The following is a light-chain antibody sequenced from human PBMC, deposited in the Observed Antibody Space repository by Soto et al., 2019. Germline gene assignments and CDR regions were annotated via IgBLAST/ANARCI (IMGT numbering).Light chain of an antibody. Sequence: NFMLTQPHSLSESPGKTVTISCTRSSGSIASNYVQWYQQRPGSSPTPVIYEDNRRPSGVPDRFSGSIDSSSNSASLTISGLKTEDEADYYCQSYDSSNQVFGGGTKLTVL. CDR3: QSYDSSNQV. CDR1: SGSIASNY. J-gene: IGLJ2*01. V-gene: IGLV6-57*01. CDR2: EDN.